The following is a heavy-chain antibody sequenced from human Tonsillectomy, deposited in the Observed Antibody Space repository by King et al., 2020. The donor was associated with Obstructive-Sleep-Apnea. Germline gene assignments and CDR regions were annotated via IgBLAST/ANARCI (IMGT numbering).Heavy chain of an antibody. Sequence: QLVQSGAEVKKPGASVKVSCKASGYTFTGYYMYWVRQAPGQGLEWMGWINPKSGGTNYGQKFQGRVTMTRDTSISPPYMELSRLRSDDTAVYYCAGGPVVVVAATVDWFDSWGQGTRVTVSS. CDR2: INPKSGGT. CDR1: GYTFTGYY. J-gene: IGHJ5*01. CDR3: AGGPVVVVAATVDWFDS. V-gene: IGHV1-2*02. D-gene: IGHD2-15*01.